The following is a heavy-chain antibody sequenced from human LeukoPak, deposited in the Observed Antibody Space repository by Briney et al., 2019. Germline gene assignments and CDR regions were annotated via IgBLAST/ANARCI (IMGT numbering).Heavy chain of an antibody. V-gene: IGHV3-21*01. D-gene: IGHD3-10*02. CDR2: ISSSSNYI. Sequence: GGSLRLSCGASGFTFSSYIMNWVRQAPGEGLEWVSSISSSSNYIYHADSVKGRFTISRDNAKNSLYLQMNSLRAEDTAVYYCAELGITMIGGVWGKGTTVTISS. CDR3: AELGITMIGGV. CDR1: GFTFSSYI. J-gene: IGHJ6*04.